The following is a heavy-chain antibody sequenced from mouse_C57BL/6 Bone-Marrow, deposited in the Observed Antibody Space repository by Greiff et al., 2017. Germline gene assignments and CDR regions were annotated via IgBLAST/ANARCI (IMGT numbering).Heavy chain of an antibody. CDR1: GFSFNTYA. V-gene: IGHV10-1*01. J-gene: IGHJ3*01. CDR2: IRSKSNNYAT. CDR3: VRGAQFAY. Sequence: DVHLVESGGGLVQPKGSLKLSCAASGFSFNTYAMNWVRQAPGKGLEWVARIRSKSNNYATYYADSVKDRFTISRDDSESMLYLQMNNLKTEDTAMYYCVRGAQFAYWGQGTLVTVSA.